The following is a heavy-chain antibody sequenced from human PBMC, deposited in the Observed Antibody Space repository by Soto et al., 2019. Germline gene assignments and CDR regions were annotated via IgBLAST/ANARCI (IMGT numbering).Heavy chain of an antibody. CDR3: AKSVLNAWLATNRGYFDL. CDR2: ISAGGGGT. V-gene: IGHV3-23*01. CDR1: GFTFNTYS. D-gene: IGHD6-19*01. Sequence: EVQLLESGGGLVQPGGSLRLSCAASGFTFNTYSLSWVRQAPGKGLEWVSAISAGGGGTYYADSVKGRFTISRDNSNNTLHLQMDSLRAEDTAVSYCAKSVLNAWLATNRGYFDLWGRGTLVTVSS. J-gene: IGHJ2*01.